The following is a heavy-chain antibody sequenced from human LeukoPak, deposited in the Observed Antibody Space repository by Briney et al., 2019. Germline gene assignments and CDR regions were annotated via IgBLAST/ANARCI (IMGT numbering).Heavy chain of an antibody. CDR1: GYTFTGYY. CDR3: ARGPRITLVRGGQWYFYMDV. CDR2: INPTGGST. Sequence: ASVKVSCKASGYTFTGYYIHWVRQAPGQGLEWMGLINPTGGSTNYAQNFQGRVTMTRDTSTSTVYMELSSLRSDDTAVYYCARGPRITLVRGGQWYFYMDVWGKGTTVTVSS. J-gene: IGHJ6*03. V-gene: IGHV1-46*01. D-gene: IGHD3-10*01.